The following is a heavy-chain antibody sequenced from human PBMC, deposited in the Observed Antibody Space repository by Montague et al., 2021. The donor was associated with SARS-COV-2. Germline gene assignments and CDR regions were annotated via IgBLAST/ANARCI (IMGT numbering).Heavy chain of an antibody. D-gene: IGHD2-8*02. CDR3: ARLESSWWCFDY. V-gene: IGHV4-34*01. J-gene: IGHJ4*02. CDR2: INYSGNT. Sequence: SETLSLTCAVYSGSLSGYYWSWIRMAPGQGQERMGEINYSGNTYYNPFLTSRVTIAMDTSERQSFLKMTSVTAADAALYYCARLESSWWCFDYWGQGTLVTVSS. CDR1: SGSLSGYY.